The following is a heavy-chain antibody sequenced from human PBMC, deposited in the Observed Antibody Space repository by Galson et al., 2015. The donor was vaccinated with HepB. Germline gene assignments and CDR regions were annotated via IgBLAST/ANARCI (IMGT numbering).Heavy chain of an antibody. J-gene: IGHJ4*02. CDR1: GFSLSTSGVG. V-gene: IGHV2-5*01. CDR2: IYWNDDK. Sequence: PALVKPTQTLTLTCTFSGFSLSTSGVGVGWIRQPPGKALEWLALIYWNDDKRYSPSLKSRLTITKDTSKNQVVLTMTNMDPVDTATYYCAHLGYSGSSGDYWGQGTLVTVSS. D-gene: IGHD3-22*01. CDR3: AHLGYSGSSGDY.